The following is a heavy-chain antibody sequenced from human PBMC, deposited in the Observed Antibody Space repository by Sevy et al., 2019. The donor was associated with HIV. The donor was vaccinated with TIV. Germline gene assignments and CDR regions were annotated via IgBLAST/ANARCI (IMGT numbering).Heavy chain of an antibody. V-gene: IGHV4-59*01. CDR3: ARGFDFWSGYYRNDAFDI. D-gene: IGHD3-3*01. CDR2: IYYSGST. Sequence: SETLSLTCTVSGGSISSYYWSWIRQPPGKGLEWIGYIYYSGSTNYNPSLKSRVTISVDTSKNQFSLKLSSVTAADTAVYYCARGFDFWSGYYRNDAFDIWGQGTMVTVSS. CDR1: GGSISSYY. J-gene: IGHJ3*02.